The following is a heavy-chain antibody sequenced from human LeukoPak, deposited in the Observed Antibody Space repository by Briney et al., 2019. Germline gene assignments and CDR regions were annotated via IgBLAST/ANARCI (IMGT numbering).Heavy chain of an antibody. CDR2: INHSGSN. CDR3: ARGRGIRGSAFDI. CDR1: GGSFSGYY. V-gene: IGHV4-34*01. J-gene: IGHJ3*02. Sequence: SETLSLTCAVYGGSFSGYYWSWIRQPPGKGLEWIGEINHSGSNNYNPSLKSRVTISVATSKNQISLKLSSVTAADTAGYYCARGRGIRGSAFDIWGQGTMVTVSS. D-gene: IGHD3-10*01.